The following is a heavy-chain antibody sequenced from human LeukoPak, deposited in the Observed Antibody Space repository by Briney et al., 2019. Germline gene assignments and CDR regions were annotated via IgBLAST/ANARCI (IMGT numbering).Heavy chain of an antibody. Sequence: PGGSLRLSCAASGFTFSSFTMHWVRQTPGKGLEWLAVISYDGTNKFYADSVKGRFTVSRDNSKNTLYLQIDSLRAGDTAVYYCVRAGVYYDNSEYLKLDYWGQGTLVTVSS. J-gene: IGHJ4*02. V-gene: IGHV3-30*04. CDR3: VRAGVYYDNSEYLKLDY. CDR1: GFTFSSFT. CDR2: ISYDGTNK. D-gene: IGHD3-22*01.